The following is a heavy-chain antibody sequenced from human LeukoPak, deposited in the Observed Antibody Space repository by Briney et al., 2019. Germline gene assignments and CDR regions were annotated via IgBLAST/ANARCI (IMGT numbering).Heavy chain of an antibody. Sequence: SETLSLTCTVSGGSISSSYWNWIRQPPGRGLEWIGYIYYSGTTNYNPSLKSRVSISVDTSKNQFSLKLSSVTAADTAVYYCARHPFSDGFDIWGQGTMVTVSS. CDR3: ARHPFSDGFDI. V-gene: IGHV4-59*08. J-gene: IGHJ3*02. CDR2: IYYSGTT. CDR1: GGSISSSY.